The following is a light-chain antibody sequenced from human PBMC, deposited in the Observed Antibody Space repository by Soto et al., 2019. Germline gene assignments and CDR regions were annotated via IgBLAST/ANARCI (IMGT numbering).Light chain of an antibody. CDR3: QHYGTSLYT. CDR2: GAS. V-gene: IGKV3-20*01. J-gene: IGKJ2*01. Sequence: DIVLTQSPGTLSLSPGERATLSCRASQIISSTYLGWYQQKPGQAPRLLIYGASSRATCIPGRFSGSGSGTDFTLTISRLEPEDFAVYYCQHYGTSLYTFGQGTKLEIK. CDR1: QIISSTY.